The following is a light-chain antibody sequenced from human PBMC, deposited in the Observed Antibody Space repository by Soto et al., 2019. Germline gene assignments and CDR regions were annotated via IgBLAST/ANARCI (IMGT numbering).Light chain of an antibody. V-gene: IGKV1-16*01. CDR1: EGINNH. Sequence: DIQMTQSPSSLSASIGDRVTIICRASEGINNHLVWFQQQPGKAPKSLIYGATYLQSGVPSRFSGSEFGTEFSLTISSLQPEDIATYYCQQYQRYPPSFGGGTKVDIK. CDR2: GAT. J-gene: IGKJ4*01. CDR3: QQYQRYPPS.